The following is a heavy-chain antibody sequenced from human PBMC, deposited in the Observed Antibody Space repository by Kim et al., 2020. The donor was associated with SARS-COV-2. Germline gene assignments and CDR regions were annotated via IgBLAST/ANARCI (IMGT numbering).Heavy chain of an antibody. J-gene: IGHJ4*02. CDR1: GFTFSEHH. CDR2: TRDKPNSYST. CDR3: TRPRGFPEGDC. D-gene: IGHD3-16*01. V-gene: IGHV3-72*01. Sequence: GGSLRLSCAVSGFTFSEHHMDWVRQAPGKGLEWVGRTRDKPNSYSTEYAASVKGRFTISRDDSKNSLYLQMNSLKSEDTAVYYCTRPRGFPEGDCWGQGTLVTVSS.